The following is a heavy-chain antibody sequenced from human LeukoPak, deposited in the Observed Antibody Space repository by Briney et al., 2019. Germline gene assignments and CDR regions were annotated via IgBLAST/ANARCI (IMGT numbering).Heavy chain of an antibody. CDR2: IYYSGST. D-gene: IGHD2/OR15-2a*01. J-gene: IGHJ6*03. CDR1: GGSISSYY. V-gene: IGHV4-59*01. Sequence: SETLSLTCTVSGGSISSYYWSWIRQPPGKGLEWMGYIYYSGSTNYNPSLKSRVTISVDTSKNQFSLKLSSVTAADTAVYYCARGFLGYMDVWGKGTTVTVSS. CDR3: ARGFLGYMDV.